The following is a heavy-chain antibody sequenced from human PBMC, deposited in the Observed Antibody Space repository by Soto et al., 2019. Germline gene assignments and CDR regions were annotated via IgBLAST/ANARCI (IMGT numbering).Heavy chain of an antibody. CDR3: ARDVGLGPVTVSTHVDY. CDR2: IIPILDIA. CDR1: GGTFSNYT. J-gene: IGHJ4*01. D-gene: IGHD4-17*01. Sequence: QVQLVQSGAEVQKPGSSVKVSCKASGGTFSNYTITWVRQAPGQGLEWMGRIIPILDIANYAKKFQGRVTITADKPTSTAYMELSSLRSEDTAVYYCARDVGLGPVTVSTHVDYWGQGTLVIVSS. V-gene: IGHV1-69*08.